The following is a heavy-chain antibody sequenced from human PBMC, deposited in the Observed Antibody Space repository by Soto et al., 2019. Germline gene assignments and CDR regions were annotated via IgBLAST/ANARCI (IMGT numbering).Heavy chain of an antibody. CDR3: ASTRYHYYYYYGMDV. D-gene: IGHD1-20*01. CDR1: GYSFTSYW. Sequence: ESLKISCKGSGYSFTSYWIGWVRQMPGKGLEWMGIIYPGDSDTRYSLSFQGQVTISADKSISTAYLQWSSLKASDTAMYYCASTRYHYYYYYGMDVWGQGTTVTVSS. V-gene: IGHV5-51*01. J-gene: IGHJ6*02. CDR2: IYPGDSDT.